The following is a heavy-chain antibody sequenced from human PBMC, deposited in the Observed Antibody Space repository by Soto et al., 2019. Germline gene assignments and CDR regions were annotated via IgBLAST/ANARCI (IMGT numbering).Heavy chain of an antibody. Sequence: PGGSLRLSCAASGFTFSSYGMHWVRQAPGKGLEWVAVISYDVSNKYYADSVKGRFTISRDNSKNTLYLQMNSLRAEDTAVYYCAKSTEDKAIDVLYYFDYWGQGTRVTVSS. CDR2: ISYDVSNK. CDR1: GFTFSSYG. J-gene: IGHJ4*02. CDR3: AKSTEDKAIDVLYYFDY. V-gene: IGHV3-30*18. D-gene: IGHD5-18*01.